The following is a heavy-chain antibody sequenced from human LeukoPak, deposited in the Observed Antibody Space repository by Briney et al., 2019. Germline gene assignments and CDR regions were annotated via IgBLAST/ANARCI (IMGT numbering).Heavy chain of an antibody. Sequence: PGGSLRLSCAASGFTFSGHAMSWVRQAPGKGLGWVSGISTSGGSTYSGNSVKGRFAISRDNSKNMVYLQMNSLRVEDTAVYYCASLRPRQQLVVDSWGQGTLVAVSS. CDR3: ASLRPRQQLVVDS. D-gene: IGHD6-13*01. CDR2: ISTSGGST. CDR1: GFTFSGHA. V-gene: IGHV3-23*01. J-gene: IGHJ4*02.